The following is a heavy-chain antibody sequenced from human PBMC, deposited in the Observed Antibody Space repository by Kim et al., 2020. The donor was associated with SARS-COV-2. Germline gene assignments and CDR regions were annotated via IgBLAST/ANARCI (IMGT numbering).Heavy chain of an antibody. Sequence: SETLSLTCTVSGGSISSGGYYWSWIRQHPGKGLEWIGYIYYSGSTYYNPSLKSRVTISVDTSKNQFSLKLSSVTAADTAVYYCARETDGVNTGRNWFDPWGQGTLVTVSS. CDR1: GGSISSGGYY. CDR3: ARETDGVNTGRNWFDP. V-gene: IGHV4-31*03. D-gene: IGHD2-8*01. CDR2: IYYSGST. J-gene: IGHJ5*02.